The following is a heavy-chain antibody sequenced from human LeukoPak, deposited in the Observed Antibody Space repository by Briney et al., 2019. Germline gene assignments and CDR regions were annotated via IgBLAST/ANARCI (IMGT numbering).Heavy chain of an antibody. CDR2: ISGSGGST. CDR3: ARDRGTTAFDY. Sequence: GGSLRLSCAASGFTFSRYAMSWVRQAPGKGLEWVSVISGSGGSTYYADSVKGQFAISRDNSKNTLYLQMNSLRAEDTAVYYCARDRGTTAFDYWGQGTLVTVSS. J-gene: IGHJ4*02. D-gene: IGHD3-16*01. CDR1: GFTFSRYA. V-gene: IGHV3-23*01.